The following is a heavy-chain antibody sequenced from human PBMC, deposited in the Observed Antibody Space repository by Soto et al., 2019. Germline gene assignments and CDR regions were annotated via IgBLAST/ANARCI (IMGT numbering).Heavy chain of an antibody. J-gene: IGHJ6*01. CDR1: GFTFSNYG. D-gene: IGHD3-10*01. Sequence: PGGSLRLSCAASGFTFSNYGMHWVRQAPGKGLEWVAVISYDGDNKYYADSLKGRFAISRDNSKNTLYLQMNSLRPEDTAVYYCAKDLALVRGVIIDLDVWGQGNTVTVPQ. CDR2: ISYDGDNK. CDR3: AKDLALVRGVIIDLDV. V-gene: IGHV3-30*18.